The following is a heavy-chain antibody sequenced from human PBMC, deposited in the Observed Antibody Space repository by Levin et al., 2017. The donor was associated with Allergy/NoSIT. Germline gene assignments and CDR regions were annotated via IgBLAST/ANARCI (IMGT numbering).Heavy chain of an antibody. CDR2: IKSDGSST. CDR3: VRDRWNGPDY. CDR1: GFTFRSYW. D-gene: IGHD1-1*01. Sequence: LSLTCVASGFTFRSYWMHWVRQAPGKGLVWVSRIKSDGSSTNYADSVKGRFTISRDNAKNMLYLQMNSLRAEDTALYYCVRDRWNGPDYWGQGTLVTVSS. J-gene: IGHJ4*02. V-gene: IGHV3-74*01.